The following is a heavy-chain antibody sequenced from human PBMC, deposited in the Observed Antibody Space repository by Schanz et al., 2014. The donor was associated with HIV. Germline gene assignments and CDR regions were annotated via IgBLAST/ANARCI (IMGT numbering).Heavy chain of an antibody. CDR2: MYYGSGT. CDR1: GGSISGYY. Sequence: QVQLQESGPGLVKPSETLSLTCTVSGGSISGYYWSWIRQPQGKGLEWIGYMYYGSGTNYNPTLKNRVTILGDTSKNQFSLKLSSVTAADTAVYYCARGQSFDFWSGYRVGYFDYWGQGTLVTVSS. J-gene: IGHJ4*02. V-gene: IGHV4-59*01. D-gene: IGHD3-3*01. CDR3: ARGQSFDFWSGYRVGYFDY.